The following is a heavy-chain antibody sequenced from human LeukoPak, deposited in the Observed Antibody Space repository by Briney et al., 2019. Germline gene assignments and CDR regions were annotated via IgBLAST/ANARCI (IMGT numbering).Heavy chain of an antibody. J-gene: IGHJ4*02. CDR1: GYTFSDYY. CDR2: ISSSGSTI. D-gene: IGHD2-2*01. Sequence: GGSLRLSCAASGYTFSDYYMSWIRQAPGKGLEWVSYISSSGSTIYYADSVKGRFTISRDNAKNSLYLQMNSLRAEDTAVYYCARDYPIVVPAAAHYWGQGTLVTVSS. V-gene: IGHV3-11*01. CDR3: ARDYPIVVPAAAHY.